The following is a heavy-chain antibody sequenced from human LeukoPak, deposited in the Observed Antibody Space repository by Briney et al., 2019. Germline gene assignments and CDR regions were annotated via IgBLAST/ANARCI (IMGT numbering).Heavy chain of an antibody. Sequence: GGSLRLSCAASEFTFNNYGIHWVRQAPGKGLEWVAFIRYDGSKKYYADSVKGRFTISRDNSKNTLYLQMNSLRAEDTAVYYCARALKGWYYLDYWGQGTLVTVSS. CDR2: IRYDGSKK. V-gene: IGHV3-30*02. J-gene: IGHJ4*02. CDR3: ARALKGWYYLDY. CDR1: EFTFNNYG.